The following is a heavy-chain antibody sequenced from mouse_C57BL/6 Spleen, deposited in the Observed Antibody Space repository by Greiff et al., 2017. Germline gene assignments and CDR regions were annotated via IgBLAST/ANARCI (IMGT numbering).Heavy chain of an antibody. V-gene: IGHV1-69*01. CDR1: GYTFTSYW. J-gene: IGHJ4*01. CDR2: IDPSDSYT. Sequence: VQLQQPGAELVMPGASVKLSCKASGYTFTSYWMHWVKQRPGQGLEWIGEIDPSDSYTNYNQKFKGKSTLTVDKSSSTAYMQLSSLTSEDSAVYYCARFPGSSYGYAMDYWGQGTSVTVSS. D-gene: IGHD1-1*01. CDR3: ARFPGSSYGYAMDY.